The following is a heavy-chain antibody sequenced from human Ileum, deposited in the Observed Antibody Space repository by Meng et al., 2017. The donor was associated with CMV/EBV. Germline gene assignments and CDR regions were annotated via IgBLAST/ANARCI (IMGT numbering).Heavy chain of an antibody. CDR3: ARDNCVSSTCYFDWFDP. V-gene: IGHV1-2*02. Sequence: YTCTGYYIHGVRQAPGQGLEWLGWINPKNGATRYAQNFQGRVTMTRDTSISTAYMELSRLRSDDTAVYYCARDNCVSSTCYFDWFDPWGQGTLVTVSS. J-gene: IGHJ5*02. CDR2: INPKNGAT. D-gene: IGHD2-2*01. CDR1: YTCTGYY.